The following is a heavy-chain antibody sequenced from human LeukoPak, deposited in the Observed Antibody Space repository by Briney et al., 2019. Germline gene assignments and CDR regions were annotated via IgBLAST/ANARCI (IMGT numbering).Heavy chain of an antibody. J-gene: IGHJ4*02. CDR3: ARGFVYSSSSGL. D-gene: IGHD6-6*01. V-gene: IGHV1-8*03. CDR2: MNPNSGNT. Sequence: ASVKVSCKASGYTFTSYDINWVRQATGQGLEWMGWMNPNSGNTGYAQKFQGRVTITRNTSISTAYMELSSLRSEDTAVYYCARGFVYSSSSGLWGQGTLVTVSS. CDR1: GYTFTSYD.